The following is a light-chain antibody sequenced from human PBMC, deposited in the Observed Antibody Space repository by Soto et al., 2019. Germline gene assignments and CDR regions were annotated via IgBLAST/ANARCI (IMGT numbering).Light chain of an antibody. CDR3: QQYNSYSPT. V-gene: IGKV1-5*01. Sequence: DIPMTQSPSTLSASVGDRVTITCRASQSISSWLAWYQQKPGKAPKLLIYDASSLESGVPSRFSGSGSGTEFTLTISSLQPDDFATYYCQQYNSYSPTFDQGTKLEIK. CDR2: DAS. J-gene: IGKJ2*01. CDR1: QSISSW.